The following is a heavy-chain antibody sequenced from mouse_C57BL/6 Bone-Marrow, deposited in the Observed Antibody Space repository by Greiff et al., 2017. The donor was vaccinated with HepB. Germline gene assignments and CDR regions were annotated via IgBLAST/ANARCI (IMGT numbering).Heavy chain of an antibody. Sequence: QVQLQQSGAELVRPGTSVKMSCKASGYTFTNYWIGWAKQRPGHGLEWIGDIYPGGGYTNYNEKFKGKATLTADKSSSTAYMQFSSLTSEDSAIYYCARWSYYYGSSWFAYWGQGTLVTVSA. CDR3: ARWSYYYGSSWFAY. CDR1: GYTFTNYW. D-gene: IGHD1-1*01. V-gene: IGHV1-63*01. J-gene: IGHJ3*01. CDR2: IYPGGGYT.